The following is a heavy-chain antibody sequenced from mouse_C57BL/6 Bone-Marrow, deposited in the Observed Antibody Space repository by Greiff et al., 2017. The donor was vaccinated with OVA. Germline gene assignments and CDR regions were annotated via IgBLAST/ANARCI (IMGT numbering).Heavy chain of an antibody. CDR3: ARCYDHDVGYYFDY. CDR2: IDPENGDT. D-gene: IGHD2-4*01. CDR1: GFNIKDDY. Sequence: VQLQQSGAELVRPGASVKLSCTASGFNIKDDYMHWVKQRPEQGLEWIGWIDPENGDTEYASKFQGKATITADTSSNTAYMQLNSLTSEDSAVYYCARCYDHDVGYYFDYWGQGTTLTVSS. V-gene: IGHV14-4*01. J-gene: IGHJ2*01.